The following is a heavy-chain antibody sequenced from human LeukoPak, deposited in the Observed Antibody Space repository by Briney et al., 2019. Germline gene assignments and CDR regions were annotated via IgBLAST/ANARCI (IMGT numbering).Heavy chain of an antibody. Sequence: SETLSLTCTVSGGSISSYYWSWIRQPPGKGLEWIGYIYYSGSTNYNPSLKSRVTISVDTSKNQFSLKLSSVTAADTAVYYCARPRYSGYDWYFDYWGQGTLVTVSS. D-gene: IGHD5-12*01. V-gene: IGHV4-59*08. J-gene: IGHJ4*02. CDR3: ARPRYSGYDWYFDY. CDR2: IYYSGST. CDR1: GGSISSYY.